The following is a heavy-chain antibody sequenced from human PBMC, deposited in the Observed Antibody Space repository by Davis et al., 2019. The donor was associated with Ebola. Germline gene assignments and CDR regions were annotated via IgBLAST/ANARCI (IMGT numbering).Heavy chain of an antibody. Sequence: AASVKVSCKASGYTFNNNYLHWVRQAPGQGLEWMGVINPTGGSTSYAQKFQGRLTLTRDTSTSTAYMELRSLRSDDTAVYYCARDYDSSGFNWFDPWGQGTLVTVSS. CDR3: ARDYDSSGFNWFDP. CDR2: INPTGGST. V-gene: IGHV1-46*02. D-gene: IGHD3-22*01. J-gene: IGHJ5*02. CDR1: GYTFNNNY.